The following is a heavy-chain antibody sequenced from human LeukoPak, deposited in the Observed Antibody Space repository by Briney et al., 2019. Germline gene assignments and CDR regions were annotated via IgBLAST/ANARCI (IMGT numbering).Heavy chain of an antibody. V-gene: IGHV1-8*01. Sequence: GASVTVSCKASGYTFTSYDINGVRQAAGQGLEWMGWMNPKSGNTGYAQKFQGRATMTRNTSISTAYMELSSLRSEDTAVYYCARGRRQQAFQHWGQGTLVSVFS. J-gene: IGHJ1*01. D-gene: IGHD6-13*01. CDR2: MNPKSGNT. CDR3: ARGRRQQAFQH. CDR1: GYTFTSYD.